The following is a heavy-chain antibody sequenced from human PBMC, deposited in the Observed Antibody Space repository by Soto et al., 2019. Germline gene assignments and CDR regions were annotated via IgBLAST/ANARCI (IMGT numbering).Heavy chain of an antibody. V-gene: IGHV3-30-3*01. CDR2: ISYDGSNK. D-gene: IGHD1-26*01. Sequence: QVQLVESGGGVVQPGRSLRLSCAASGFTFSSYAMHWVRQAPGKGLEWVAVISYDGSNKYDADSVKGRFTICRDNSKNTLDLQMNSLSAEDTAVYYWASRAVGGALTHGDYWGQGTLVTVSS. J-gene: IGHJ4*02. CDR3: ASRAVGGALTHGDY. CDR1: GFTFSSYA.